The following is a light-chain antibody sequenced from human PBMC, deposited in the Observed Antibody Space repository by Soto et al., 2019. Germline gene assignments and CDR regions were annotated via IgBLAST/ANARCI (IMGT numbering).Light chain of an antibody. V-gene: IGLV2-14*01. CDR2: EVS. CDR1: SSDVGNYNY. J-gene: IGLJ3*02. Sequence: QSVLTQPASVSGSPGQSITISCTGTSSDVGNYNYVSWYQQYLGKAPKLIIYEVSNRPSGVSNRFSGPKSGNTASLTISGLQAEDEAEYYCSSYTSDSTAVFGGGTKLTVL. CDR3: SSYTSDSTAV.